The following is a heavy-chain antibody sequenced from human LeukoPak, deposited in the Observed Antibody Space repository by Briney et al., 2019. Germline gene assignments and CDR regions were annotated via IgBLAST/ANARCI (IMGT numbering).Heavy chain of an antibody. D-gene: IGHD3/OR15-3a*01. Sequence: ASVKVSCKASGYTFTSYGISWVRQAPGQGLEWMGWTSAYNGNTNYAQKLQGRVTMTTDTSTSTAYMELRSLRSDDTAVYYCARDLFWTFLERTESGFDPWGQGTLVTVSS. CDR2: TSAYNGNT. CDR1: GYTFTSYG. CDR3: ARDLFWTFLERTESGFDP. V-gene: IGHV1-18*01. J-gene: IGHJ5*02.